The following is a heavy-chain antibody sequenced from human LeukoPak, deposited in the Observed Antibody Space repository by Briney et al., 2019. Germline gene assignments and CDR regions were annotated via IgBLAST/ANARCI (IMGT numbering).Heavy chain of an antibody. J-gene: IGHJ3*02. CDR3: ARRRIVGSTDDAFDI. Sequence: PGGSPRLSCAGSGFTFRNYVIHWVRQAPGKGLEWATVISSDGNTKYYADSVKGRFTISRDNSNNTLYLQMNSLRADDTAIYYCARRRIVGSTDDAFDIWGQGTMVTLSS. CDR1: GFTFRNYV. D-gene: IGHD1-26*01. V-gene: IGHV3-30-3*01. CDR2: ISSDGNTK.